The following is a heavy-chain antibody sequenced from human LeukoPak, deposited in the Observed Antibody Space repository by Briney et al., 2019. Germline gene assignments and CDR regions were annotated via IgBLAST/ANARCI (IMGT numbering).Heavy chain of an antibody. CDR2: IRGSGGGA. Sequence: GGSLRLSCAASGFTFSTYAMSWVRQAPGKGLEWVSSIRGSGGGADYADSVKGRFTISRDNSKNTLSLQLNGLRAGDTAVYYCAKEGTVTPGGLYWYFDLWGRGILVTVSS. J-gene: IGHJ2*01. D-gene: IGHD4-17*01. CDR3: AKEGTVTPGGLYWYFDL. CDR1: GFTFSTYA. V-gene: IGHV3-23*01.